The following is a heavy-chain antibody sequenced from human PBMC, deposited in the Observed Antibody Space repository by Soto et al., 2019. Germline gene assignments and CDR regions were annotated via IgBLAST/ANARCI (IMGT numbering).Heavy chain of an antibody. CDR2: IYSGGST. Sequence: GGSLRLSCAASGFTVSSNYMSWVRQAPGKGLEWVSVIYSGGSTYYADSVKGRFTISRDNSKNTLYLQMNSLRAEDTAVYYCARGGIAVAGTQYYGMDVWGQGTTVTVSS. CDR3: ARGGIAVAGTQYYGMDV. CDR1: GFTVSSNY. J-gene: IGHJ6*02. D-gene: IGHD6-19*01. V-gene: IGHV3-53*01.